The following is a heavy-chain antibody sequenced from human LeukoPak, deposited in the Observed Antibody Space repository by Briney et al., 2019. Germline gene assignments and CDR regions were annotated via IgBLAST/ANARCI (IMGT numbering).Heavy chain of an antibody. J-gene: IGHJ5*02. CDR3: ARARVRDILTGRNWFDP. CDR2: INHSGST. V-gene: IGHV4-34*01. D-gene: IGHD3-9*01. CDR1: GGSFSGYY. Sequence: PSETLSPTCAVYGGSFSGYYWSWIRQPPGKGLEWIGEINHSGSTNYNPSLKSRVTISVDTSKNQFSLKLSSVTAADTAVYYCARARVRDILTGRNWFDPWGQGTLVTVSS.